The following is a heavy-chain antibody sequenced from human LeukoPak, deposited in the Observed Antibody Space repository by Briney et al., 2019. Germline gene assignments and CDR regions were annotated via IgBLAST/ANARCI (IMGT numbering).Heavy chain of an antibody. CDR1: GGSFSGYY. Sequence: SEALSLTCAVYGGSFSGYYWSWIRQPPGMGLEWIGEINHSGSTNYNPSLKSRVTISVDTSKNQFSLKLSSVTAADTAVYYCAKGGLSSWYVSSWFDPWGQGTLVTVSS. CDR2: INHSGST. CDR3: AKGGLSSWYVSSWFDP. D-gene: IGHD6-13*01. J-gene: IGHJ5*02. V-gene: IGHV4-34*01.